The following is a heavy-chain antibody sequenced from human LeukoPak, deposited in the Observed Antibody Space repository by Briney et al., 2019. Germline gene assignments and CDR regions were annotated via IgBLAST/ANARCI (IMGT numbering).Heavy chain of an antibody. D-gene: IGHD1-14*01. CDR2: INQDGSEK. CDR3: ARYRNGGNFDY. Sequence: GGSLRLSCAASGFXFSSYWISWVRQAPGKGLEWVANINQDGSEKYYVDSMRGRFTISRDNSMTSVYLQMNSLRAEDTAVYYCARYRNGGNFDYWGQGTLVTVSS. J-gene: IGHJ4*02. V-gene: IGHV3-7*04. CDR1: GFXFSSYW.